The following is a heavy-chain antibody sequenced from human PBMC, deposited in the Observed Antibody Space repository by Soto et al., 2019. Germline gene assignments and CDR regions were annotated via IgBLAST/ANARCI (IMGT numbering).Heavy chain of an antibody. D-gene: IGHD6-13*01. CDR3: ARRTAAAGAYYYYGMDV. V-gene: IGHV5-10-1*01. J-gene: IGHJ6*02. CDR2: IDPSDSYT. CDR1: GYSFTSYW. Sequence: LGESLKISCKGSGYSFTSYWISWVRQMPGKGLEWMGRIDPSDSYTNYSPSFQGHVTISADKSISTAYLQWSSLKASDTAMYYCARRTAAAGAYYYYGMDVWGQGTTVTVSS.